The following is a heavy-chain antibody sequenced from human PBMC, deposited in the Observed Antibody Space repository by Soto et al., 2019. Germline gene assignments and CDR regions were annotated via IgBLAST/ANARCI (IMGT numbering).Heavy chain of an antibody. CDR3: ARAPQTYYYDSSAWYYFDY. CDR2: ISSSSSYI. D-gene: IGHD3-22*01. V-gene: IGHV3-21*01. CDR1: GFTFSSYS. J-gene: IGHJ4*02. Sequence: GSLRLSCAASGFTFSSYSMNWVRQAPGKGLEWVSSISSSSSYIYYADSVKGRFTISRDNAKNSLYLQMNSLRAEDTAVYYCARAPQTYYYDSSAWYYFDYWGQGTLVTVSS.